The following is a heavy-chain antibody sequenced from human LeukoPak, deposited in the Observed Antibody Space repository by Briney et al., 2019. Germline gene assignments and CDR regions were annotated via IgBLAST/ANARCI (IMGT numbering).Heavy chain of an antibody. J-gene: IGHJ6*04. V-gene: IGHV4-59*01. CDR3: ARASATGTGFLDV. CDR2: VYYSGGT. D-gene: IGHD1-1*01. Sequence: PSETLSLTCTVSGGSIGSYYWSWIRQPPGKGLEWIGYVYYSGGTDCNPSLKSRVTMSVDTSNNQFSLKLTSVTAADTAVYYCARASATGTGFLDVWGTGTTVTVPS. CDR1: GGSIGSYY.